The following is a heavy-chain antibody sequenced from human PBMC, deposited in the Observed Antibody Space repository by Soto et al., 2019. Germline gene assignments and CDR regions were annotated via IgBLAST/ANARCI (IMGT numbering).Heavy chain of an antibody. J-gene: IGHJ3*02. D-gene: IGHD3-3*01. CDR2: IYYSGST. CDR1: GGSISSYY. CDR3: ARAATSSRGGLLYDACDI. Sequence: SETLSLTCTVSGGSISSYYWSWIRQPPGKGLEWIGYIYYSGSTNYNPSHKSRVTISVDTSKNQFSLKMISMTAADTAVYYCARAATSSRGGLLYDACDIWGQGTMVTVSS. V-gene: IGHV4-59*12.